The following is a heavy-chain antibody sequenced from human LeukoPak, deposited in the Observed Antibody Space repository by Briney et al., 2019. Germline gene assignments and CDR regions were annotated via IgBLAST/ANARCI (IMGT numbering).Heavy chain of an antibody. CDR2: ISYDGSNK. CDR3: VLEWLGTGFDY. CDR1: EFSFSSYG. V-gene: IGHV3-30*03. D-gene: IGHD1-7*01. Sequence: GGSLRLSCAASEFSFSSYGMHWVRQAPGKGLEWVAVISYDGSNKYYADSVKGRFTISRDNSKNTLYLQMNSLRAEDTAVYYCVLEWLGTGFDYWGQGTLVTVSS. J-gene: IGHJ4*02.